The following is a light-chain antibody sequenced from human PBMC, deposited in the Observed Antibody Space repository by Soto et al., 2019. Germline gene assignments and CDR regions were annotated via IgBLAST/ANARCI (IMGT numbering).Light chain of an antibody. V-gene: IGKV1-39*01. CDR2: ATS. J-gene: IGKJ1*01. Sequence: DIPMTQSPSSLSASVGDRVTITCRASQSISSSLNWYQQKPGKAPELLIYATSSLQSGVPSRFSGSGSGTDFTLTISSLQPADFATYYCQQSYSTPWTFGQGTKVDIK. CDR3: QQSYSTPWT. CDR1: QSISSS.